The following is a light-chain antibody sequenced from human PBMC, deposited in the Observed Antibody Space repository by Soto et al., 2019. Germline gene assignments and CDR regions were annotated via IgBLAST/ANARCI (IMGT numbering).Light chain of an antibody. Sequence: DIQMTQSPSTLSASVGDRVTITCRASQSISSWLAWYQQKPGKAPKLLIYDAPSLESGVTARFSGSRSGTDFTLNIISLQYDDCATYYCQQYNSYSTFGHETKVDIK. CDR3: QQYNSYST. V-gene: IGKV1-5*01. CDR2: DAP. J-gene: IGKJ1*01. CDR1: QSISSW.